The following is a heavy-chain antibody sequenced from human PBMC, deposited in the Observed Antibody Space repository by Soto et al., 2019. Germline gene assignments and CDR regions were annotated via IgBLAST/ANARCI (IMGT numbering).Heavy chain of an antibody. J-gene: IGHJ3*01. D-gene: IGHD1-1*01. Sequence: DVQLVESGGGLIQPGGSLRLSCVASGLTVSGKKYMAWVRQAPGKGPEWVSGVYDLDGTYFADSVRGRFTTYIGNAKTTVYLQLRDLRPEPRALYFCTTSNLRENASDYWGEETMVTVSS. CDR2: VYDLDGT. CDR3: TTSNLRENASDY. V-gene: IGHV3-53*01. CDR1: GLTVSGKKY.